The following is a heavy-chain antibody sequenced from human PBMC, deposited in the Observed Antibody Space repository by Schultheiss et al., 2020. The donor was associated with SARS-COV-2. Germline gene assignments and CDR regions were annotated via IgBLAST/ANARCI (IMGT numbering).Heavy chain of an antibody. Sequence: GGSLRLSCAASGFTFSSYGMHWVRQAPGKGLEWVAVIWYDGSNKYYADSVKGRFTISRDNAKNSLYLQMNSLRAEDTAVYYCARDDYGDWALDYWGQGTLVTVSS. CDR3: ARDDYGDWALDY. CDR1: GFTFSSYG. CDR2: IWYDGSNK. V-gene: IGHV3-33*01. D-gene: IGHD4-17*01. J-gene: IGHJ4*02.